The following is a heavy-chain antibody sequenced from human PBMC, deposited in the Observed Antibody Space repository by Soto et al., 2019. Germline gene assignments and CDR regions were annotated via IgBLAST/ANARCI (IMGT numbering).Heavy chain of an antibody. V-gene: IGHV3-30-3*01. D-gene: IGHD6-13*01. CDR2: ISYDGSNK. Sequence: GGSLRLSCAASGFTFSSYAMHWVRQAPGKGLEWVAVISYDGSNKYYADSVKGRFTISRDNSKNTLYLQMNSLRAEDTAVYYFARVMRIAAAHFDYWGQGTLVTVSS. CDR1: GFTFSSYA. J-gene: IGHJ4*02. CDR3: ARVMRIAAAHFDY.